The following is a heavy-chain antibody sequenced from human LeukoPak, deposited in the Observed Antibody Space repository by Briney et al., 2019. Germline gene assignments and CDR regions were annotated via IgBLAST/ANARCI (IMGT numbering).Heavy chain of an antibody. CDR1: GFTFSSYE. V-gene: IGHV4-34*01. CDR2: INHSGST. CDR3: ARPDTVAGYAFDI. D-gene: IGHD6-19*01. J-gene: IGHJ3*02. Sequence: ESLRLSCAASGFTFSSYEMNWVRQPPGKGLEWIGEINHSGSTNYNPSLKSRVSISVDTSKNQFSLKLSSVTAADTAVYYCARPDTVAGYAFDIWGQGTMVTVSS.